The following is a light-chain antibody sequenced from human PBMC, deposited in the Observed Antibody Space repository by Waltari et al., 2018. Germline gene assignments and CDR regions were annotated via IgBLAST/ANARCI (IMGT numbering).Light chain of an antibody. V-gene: IGKV2-30*01. CDR3: MQGTHWPHT. CDR2: TVS. Sequence: DVVMTQSPLTLSVTLGQPTSISCKSSQGLVFGDGNTYLNWFQQKPGQSPRRLIYTVSNRDFGVPDRFSGSGSGTDFTLRISRVEADDVGFYYCMQGTHWPHTFGQGTRLEI. CDR1: QGLVFGDGNTY. J-gene: IGKJ2*01.